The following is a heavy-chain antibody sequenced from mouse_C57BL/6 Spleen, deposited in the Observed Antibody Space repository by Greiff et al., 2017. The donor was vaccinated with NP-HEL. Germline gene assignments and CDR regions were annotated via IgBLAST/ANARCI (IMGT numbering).Heavy chain of an antibody. CDR2: FYPGSGSI. CDR3: ARHEDGGWLLPYYFDY. V-gene: IGHV1-62-2*01. D-gene: IGHD2-3*01. Sequence: QVQLQQSGAELVKPGASVKLSCKASGYTFTEYTIHWVKQRSGQGLEWIGWFYPGSGSIKYNEKFKDKATLTADKSSSTVYMELSRLTSEDSAVYFCARHEDGGWLLPYYFDYWGQGTTLTVSS. J-gene: IGHJ2*01. CDR1: GYTFTEYT.